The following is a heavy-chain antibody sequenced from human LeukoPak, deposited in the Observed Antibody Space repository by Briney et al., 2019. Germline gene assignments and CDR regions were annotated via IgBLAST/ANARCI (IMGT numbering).Heavy chain of an antibody. J-gene: IGHJ5*02. V-gene: IGHV5-51*01. CDR1: GYSFTSYW. CDR2: IYPGDSDT. D-gene: IGHD3-9*01. Sequence: GESLKISCQGSGYSFTSYWIGWVRQMPGKGLEWMGIIYPGDSDTRYSPSFQGQVTISADKSISTAYLQWSSLKASDTAMYYCARQGGLSKYDILNWFDPWGQGTLVTVSS. CDR3: ARQGGLSKYDILNWFDP.